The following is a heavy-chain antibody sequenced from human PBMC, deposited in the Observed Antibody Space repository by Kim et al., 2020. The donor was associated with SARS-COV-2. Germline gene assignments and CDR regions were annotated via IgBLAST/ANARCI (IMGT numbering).Heavy chain of an antibody. J-gene: IGHJ4*02. CDR3: ARLDAPTRHAAY. D-gene: IGHD2-15*01. V-gene: IGHV3-7*01. Sequence: GGSLRLSCAASGFIFSRHWMSWVRQAPGKGLEWVATIKQAGTDEHYVDSVKGRFVISSDNSKNTLYLQMNSLTVEDTAIYYCARLDAPTRHAAYWGQGTLVTVSS. CDR1: GFIFSRHW. CDR2: IKQAGTDE.